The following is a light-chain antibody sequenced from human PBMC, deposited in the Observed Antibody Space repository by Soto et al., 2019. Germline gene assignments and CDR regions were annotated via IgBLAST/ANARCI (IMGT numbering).Light chain of an antibody. J-gene: IGLJ3*02. Sequence: QSVLTQPRSVSGSPGQSVTISCTGTSSDVGGYNSVSWYQQYPGKAPKLMIYDVSKRPSGVPDRFSGSKSGNAASLTISGLQAEDEADYYCCSYAGTYTWVFGGGTKLTAL. CDR2: DVS. V-gene: IGLV2-11*01. CDR3: CSYAGTYTWV. CDR1: SSDVGGYNS.